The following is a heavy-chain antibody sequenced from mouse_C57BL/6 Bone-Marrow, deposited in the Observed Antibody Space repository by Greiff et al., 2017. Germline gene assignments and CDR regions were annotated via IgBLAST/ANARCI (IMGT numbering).Heavy chain of an antibody. V-gene: IGHV1-26*01. D-gene: IGHD1-1*01. CDR1: GYTFTDYY. Sequence: EVQLQQSGPELVKPGASVKISCKASGYTFTDYYMNWVKQSHGKSLEWIGDINPNNGGTSYNQKFKGKATLPVDKSSSTAYMELRSLTSEDSAVYYCAITNGLAWFAYWGQGTLVTVSA. J-gene: IGHJ3*01. CDR3: AITNGLAWFAY. CDR2: INPNNGGT.